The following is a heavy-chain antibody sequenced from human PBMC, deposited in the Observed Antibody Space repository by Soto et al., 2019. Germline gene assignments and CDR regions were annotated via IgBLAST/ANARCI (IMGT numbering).Heavy chain of an antibody. J-gene: IGHJ6*02. Sequence: QVQLVQSGAEVKNPGASVKVSCKASGYSFTRYGIGWARQAPGQGPEWMGWINAYNGNTNYAQNLQGRLTLITDTSTTTAYMELRSLRSNDTAIYYCAMVDVYVTPSPQDVWGQGTTVTVSS. CDR3: AMVDVYVTPSPQDV. V-gene: IGHV1-18*01. CDR2: INAYNGNT. CDR1: GYSFTRYG. D-gene: IGHD3-16*01.